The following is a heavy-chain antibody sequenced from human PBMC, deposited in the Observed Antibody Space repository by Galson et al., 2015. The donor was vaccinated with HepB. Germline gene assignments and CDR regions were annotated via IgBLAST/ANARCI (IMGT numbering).Heavy chain of an antibody. V-gene: IGHV1-24*01. CDR2: FDPEDGET. D-gene: IGHD2-21*02. Sequence: SCKVSGYTLTELSMHWVRQAPGKGLEWMGGFDPEDGETIYAQKFQGRVTMTEDTSTDTAYMELSSLRSEDTAVYYCATEAYCGGDCYSVGYFQHWGQGTLVTVSS. CDR1: GYTLTELS. CDR3: ATEAYCGGDCYSVGYFQH. J-gene: IGHJ1*01.